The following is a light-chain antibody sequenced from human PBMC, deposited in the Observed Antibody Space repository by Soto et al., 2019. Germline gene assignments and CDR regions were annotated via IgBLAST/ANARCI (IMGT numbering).Light chain of an antibody. CDR2: GAT. J-gene: IGKJ1*01. V-gene: IGKV3-15*01. CDR1: QSVSSL. Sequence: IVMTQSPSTLPVSQGERATLSCRASQSVSSLLAWYQQKPGQAPRLLIHGATTRATGIPARFSGSGSGTEFTLTISSLQSEDFAVYYCQQYNNWPRTFGQGTKVDIK. CDR3: QQYNNWPRT.